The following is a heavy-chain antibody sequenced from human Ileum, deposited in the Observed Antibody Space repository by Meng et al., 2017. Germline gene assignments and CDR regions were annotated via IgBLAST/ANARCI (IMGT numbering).Heavy chain of an antibody. J-gene: IGHJ5*02. Sequence: QVQLVQSGAEVKQPGASVKVSCKASGYTFTSFGITWVRQAPGQGLEWMGGISAYNGNTNYANKVQGRVTMTTDTSTSTAYMEVRSLRSDDTAVYYCARGWGGAFDPWGQGTLVTVSS. CDR2: ISAYNGNT. V-gene: IGHV1-18*01. CDR1: GYTFTSFG. CDR3: ARGWGGAFDP. D-gene: IGHD3-16*01.